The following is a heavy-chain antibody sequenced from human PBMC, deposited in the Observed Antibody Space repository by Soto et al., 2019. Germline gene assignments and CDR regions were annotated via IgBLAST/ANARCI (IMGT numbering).Heavy chain of an antibody. CDR1: GGSISSYY. D-gene: IGHD3-3*01. Sequence: PSETLSLTCTVSGGSISSYYWSWIRQPPGKGLEWIGYIYYSGSTNYNPSLKSRVTISVDTSKNQFSLKLSSVTAADTAVYYCARDHPYYDFWSGYLYGMDVWGQGXTVTVSS. CDR2: IYYSGST. J-gene: IGHJ6*02. V-gene: IGHV4-59*01. CDR3: ARDHPYYDFWSGYLYGMDV.